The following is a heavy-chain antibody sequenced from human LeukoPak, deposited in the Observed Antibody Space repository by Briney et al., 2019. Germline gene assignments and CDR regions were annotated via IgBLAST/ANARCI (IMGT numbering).Heavy chain of an antibody. CDR1: GGSISGYY. D-gene: IGHD3-9*01. CDR3: ASAYYDILGGHFDY. Sequence: SETLSLTCTVSGGSISGYYWSWIRQPPGKGLEWIAYTYYSGSTNYNPSLKSRVTISVDTSKNQFSLKVTSVTAADTAVYYCASAYYDILGGHFDYWGQGTLVTVSS. CDR2: TYYSGST. V-gene: IGHV4-59*12. J-gene: IGHJ4*02.